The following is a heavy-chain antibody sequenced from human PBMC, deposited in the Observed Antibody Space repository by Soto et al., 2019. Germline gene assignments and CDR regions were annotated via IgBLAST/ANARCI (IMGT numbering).Heavy chain of an antibody. D-gene: IGHD2-8*01. CDR3: ARDLNGSYGMDV. V-gene: IGHV3-30*03. CDR2: ISYDGSNK. J-gene: IGHJ6*02. Sequence: GGSLRLSCAASGFTFSSYGMHWVRQAPGKGLEWVAVISYDGSNKYYADSVKGRFTISRDNSKNTLYLQMNSLRAEDTAVYYCARDLNGSYGMDVWGQGTTVTVSS. CDR1: GFTFSSYG.